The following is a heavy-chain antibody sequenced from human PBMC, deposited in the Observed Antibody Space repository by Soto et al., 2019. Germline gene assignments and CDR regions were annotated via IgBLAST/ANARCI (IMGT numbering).Heavy chain of an antibody. J-gene: IGHJ4*02. CDR3: ARAGGSSWYHYYFDY. Sequence: KQSQTLSLTCTVSGGSISSSSYYWGWIRQPPGKGLEWIGSIYYSGSTYYNPSLKSRVTISVDTSKNQFSLKLSSVTAADTAVYYCARAGGSSWYHYYFDYWGQGTLVTVSS. CDR2: IYYSGST. D-gene: IGHD6-13*01. CDR1: GGSISSSSYY. V-gene: IGHV4-39*07.